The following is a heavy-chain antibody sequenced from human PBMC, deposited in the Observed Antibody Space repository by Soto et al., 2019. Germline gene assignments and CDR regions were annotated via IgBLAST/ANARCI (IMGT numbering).Heavy chain of an antibody. Sequence: QVQLQESGPGLVKPSETLSLTCTVSGGSISSYYWSWIRQPPGKGLEWIGYIYYSGSTNYNPSLKRRLTISVDTSKNQFSLKLSSVTAADTAVYYCARDRGGVIDYWGQGTLVTVSS. CDR2: IYYSGST. D-gene: IGHD3-16*02. CDR3: ARDRGGVIDY. CDR1: GGSISSYY. V-gene: IGHV4-59*01. J-gene: IGHJ4*02.